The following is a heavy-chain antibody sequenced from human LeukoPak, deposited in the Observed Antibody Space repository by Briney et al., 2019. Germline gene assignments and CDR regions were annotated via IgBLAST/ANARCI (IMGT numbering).Heavy chain of an antibody. CDR3: ARGANGDYGFYS. V-gene: IGHV4-28*03. CDR1: GYAMTSSNW. Sequence: SETLSLTCDVSGYAMTSSNWWGWIRQPPGKVLEWIGYIYYSGSTYYNPSLKSRVTISVDTSKNQFSLELSSVTAADTAVYYCARGANGDYGFYSWGQGTLVTVSS. CDR2: IYYSGST. D-gene: IGHD4-17*01. J-gene: IGHJ4*02.